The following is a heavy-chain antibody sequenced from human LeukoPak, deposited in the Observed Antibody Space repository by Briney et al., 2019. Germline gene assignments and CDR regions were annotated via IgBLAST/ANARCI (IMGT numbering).Heavy chain of an antibody. CDR2: INHSGST. CDR1: GGSFSGYY. V-gene: IGHV4-34*01. CDR3: AGILSSTSSVDY. D-gene: IGHD2-2*01. J-gene: IGHJ4*02. Sequence: SETLSLTCAVYGGSFSGYYWSWIRQPPGKGLEWIGEINHSGSTNYNPSPKSRVTISVDTSKNQFSLKLSSVTAADTAVYYCAGILSSTSSVDYWGQGTLVTVSS.